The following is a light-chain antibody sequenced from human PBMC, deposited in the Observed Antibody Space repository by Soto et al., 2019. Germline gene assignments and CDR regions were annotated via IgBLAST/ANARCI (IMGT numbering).Light chain of an antibody. CDR1: QSISSY. V-gene: IGKV1-5*03. J-gene: IGKJ1*01. CDR2: KAS. Sequence: DIQMTQSPSSQSASVGDRVTITCRASQSISSYLNWYQQKPGKAPKLLIYKASTLKSGVPSRFSGSGSGTEFTLTISSLQPDDFATYYCQHYNSYSEALGQGTKVDIK. CDR3: QHYNSYSEA.